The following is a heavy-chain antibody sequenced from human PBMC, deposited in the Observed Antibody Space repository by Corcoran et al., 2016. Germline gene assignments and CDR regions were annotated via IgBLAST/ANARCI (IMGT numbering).Heavy chain of an antibody. Sequence: QVQLVQSGAEVKKPGASVKVSCKASGYTFTGYYMHWVRQAPGQGLEWMGWINPNSGGTNYAQKFQGRVTMTRDTSISTADMELSRLRSDDTAVYYCASVAESSSWYAPYYYYYGMDVWGQGTTVTVSS. D-gene: IGHD6-13*01. J-gene: IGHJ6*02. CDR1: GYTFTGYY. CDR2: INPNSGGT. V-gene: IGHV1-2*02. CDR3: ASVAESSSWYAPYYYYYGMDV.